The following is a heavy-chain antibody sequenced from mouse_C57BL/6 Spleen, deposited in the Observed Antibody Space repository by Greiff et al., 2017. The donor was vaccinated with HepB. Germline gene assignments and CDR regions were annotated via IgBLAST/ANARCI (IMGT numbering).Heavy chain of an antibody. V-gene: IGHV1-26*01. Sequence: EVQLQQSGPELVKPGASVKISCKASGYTFTDYYMNWVKQSHGKSLEWIGDINPNNGGTSYNQKFKGKATLTVDKSSSTAYMELRSLTSEVSAVYYCARRDGSSYGYAMDYWGQGTSVTVSS. CDR2: INPNNGGT. J-gene: IGHJ4*01. D-gene: IGHD1-1*01. CDR1: GYTFTDYY. CDR3: ARRDGSSYGYAMDY.